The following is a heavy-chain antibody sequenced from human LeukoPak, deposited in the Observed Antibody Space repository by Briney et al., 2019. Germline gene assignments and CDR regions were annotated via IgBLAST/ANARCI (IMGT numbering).Heavy chain of an antibody. CDR2: IRSDGSTK. V-gene: IGHV3-30*02. J-gene: IGHJ3*02. CDR3: AKGDPVFGVVILDAFDI. CDR1: GFTFSTYG. Sequence: PGGSLRLSCAASGFTFSTYGMHWVRQAPGKGLEWVAFIRSDGSTKYFADSVKGRFTISRDNSKNTLYLQMNSLRAEDTAVYHCAKGDPVFGVVILDAFDIWGQGTMVTVSS. D-gene: IGHD3-3*01.